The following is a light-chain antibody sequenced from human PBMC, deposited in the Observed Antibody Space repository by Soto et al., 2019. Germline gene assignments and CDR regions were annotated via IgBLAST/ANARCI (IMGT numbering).Light chain of an antibody. CDR1: QSVSSY. CDR2: DSS. Sequence: EIVLTQFPATLSLSPGDGATLSCRASQSVSSYLAWYQQKRGQAPRLLIYDSSNRATGIPARFSGSGSGTDFSLIISSLEPEDFAAYYCQQRSNWPLTFGGGTKVDIK. J-gene: IGKJ4*01. CDR3: QQRSNWPLT. V-gene: IGKV3-11*01.